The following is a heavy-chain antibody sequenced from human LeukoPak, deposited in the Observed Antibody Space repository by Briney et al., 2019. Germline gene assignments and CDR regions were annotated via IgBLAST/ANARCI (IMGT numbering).Heavy chain of an antibody. D-gene: IGHD4-17*01. CDR1: GGSISSGGYY. CDR2: IYYSGST. V-gene: IGHV4-61*08. Sequence: SETLSLTCTVSGGSISSGGYYWSWIRQPPGKGLEWIGYIYYSGSTNYNPSLKSRVTISVDTSKNQFSLKLSCVTAADTAVYYCAREKSTDAFDIWGQGTMVTVSS. J-gene: IGHJ3*02. CDR3: AREKSTDAFDI.